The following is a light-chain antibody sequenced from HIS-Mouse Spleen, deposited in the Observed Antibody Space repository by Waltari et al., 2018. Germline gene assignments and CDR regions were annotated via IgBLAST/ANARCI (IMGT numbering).Light chain of an antibody. Sequence: SYELTQPPSVSVSPGQTARITCYGDALPKNYAYWYQQKSGKAPVLVIYEDSKRPSGIPERFSGSSSGTMATLTISGAQVEDEADYYCYSTDSSGNHRVFGGGTKLTVL. CDR2: EDS. J-gene: IGLJ2*01. V-gene: IGLV3-10*01. CDR1: ALPKNY. CDR3: YSTDSSGNHRV.